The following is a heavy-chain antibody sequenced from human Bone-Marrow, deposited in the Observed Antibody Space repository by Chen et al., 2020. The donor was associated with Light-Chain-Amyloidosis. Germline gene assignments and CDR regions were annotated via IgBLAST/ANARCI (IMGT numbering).Heavy chain of an antibody. D-gene: IGHD5-12*01. CDR3: ASAPSSGYEHVLGYHIYALDV. CDR1: GDTFKSYY. CDR2: IDPSGGIT. J-gene: IGHJ6*02. V-gene: IGHV1-46*02. Sequence: QVQLLQSGAEVKRPGASVTVSCKASGDTFKSYYIHCVRQGPGQGLEWMGMIDPSGGITTYSQKIQRRVTMTRDTSTSTVYMDLRSLNSEDTAVYSCASAPSSGYEHVLGYHIYALDVWGQGTTVTVSS.